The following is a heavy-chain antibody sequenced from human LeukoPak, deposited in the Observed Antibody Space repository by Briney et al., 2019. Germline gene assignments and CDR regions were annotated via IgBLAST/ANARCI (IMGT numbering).Heavy chain of an antibody. D-gene: IGHD3/OR15-3a*01. CDR1: GGSISWGGYY. CDR2: IYHSGST. Sequence: SDTLSLTCTVSGGSISWGGYYWIWIRQPPGEGLEWIGYIYHSGSTYYTPSLKSRVTISVDRSKNQFSLKLSSVTAADTAVYYCARDADSLDYWGQGTLVTVSS. J-gene: IGHJ4*02. V-gene: IGHV4-30-2*01. CDR3: ARDADSLDY.